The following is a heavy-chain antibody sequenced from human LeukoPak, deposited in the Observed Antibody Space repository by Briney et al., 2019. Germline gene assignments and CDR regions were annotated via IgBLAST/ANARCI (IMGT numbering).Heavy chain of an antibody. J-gene: IGHJ3*02. D-gene: IGHD2-2*01. CDR1: GFTFSDYY. Sequence: PGGSLRLSCAASGFTFSDYYMSWIRQAPGKGLEWVSYISSSGSTIYYADSVKGRFTISRDNAKNSLYLRMNSLRAEDTAVYYCAPYCSSTSCYTGDAFDIWGQGTMVTVSS. CDR2: ISSSGSTI. V-gene: IGHV3-11*01. CDR3: APYCSSTSCYTGDAFDI.